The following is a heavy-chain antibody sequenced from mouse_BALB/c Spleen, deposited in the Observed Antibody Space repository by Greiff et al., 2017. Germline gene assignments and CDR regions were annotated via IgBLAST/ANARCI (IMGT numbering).Heavy chain of an antibody. D-gene: IGHD2-14*01. J-gene: IGHJ3*01. Sequence: EVQLQQSGAELVRSGASVKLSCTASGFNIKDYYMHWVKQRPEQGLEWIGWIDPENGDTEYAPKFQGKATMTADTSSNTAYLQLSSLTSEDTAVYYCNAAYYTYSFAYWGQGTLVTVSA. CDR2: IDPENGDT. CDR3: NAAYYTYSFAY. CDR1: GFNIKDYY. V-gene: IGHV14-4*02.